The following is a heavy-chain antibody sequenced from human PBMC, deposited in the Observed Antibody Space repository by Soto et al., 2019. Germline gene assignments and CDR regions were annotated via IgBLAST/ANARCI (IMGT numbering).Heavy chain of an antibody. CDR1: GFTFSSYS. Sequence: GGSLKLSFAASGFTFSSYSMSWVRQAPGKGLEWVSAISGSGGSTYYADSVKGRFTISRDNSKNTLYLQMNSLRAEDTAVYYCAKDQGGYDHVEYFDYWGQGTLVTVSS. D-gene: IGHD5-12*01. V-gene: IGHV3-23*01. CDR2: ISGSGGST. J-gene: IGHJ4*02. CDR3: AKDQGGYDHVEYFDY.